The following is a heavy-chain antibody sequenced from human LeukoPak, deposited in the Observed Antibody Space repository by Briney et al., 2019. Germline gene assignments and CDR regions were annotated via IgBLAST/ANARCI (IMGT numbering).Heavy chain of an antibody. J-gene: IGHJ4*02. D-gene: IGHD6-19*01. Sequence: GGSLRLSCAASGFTFKNYAMSWVRQAPGKGLEWVSGISGSGGSTYYADSVQGRFTISRDNSKNTLYLQMNSLRAEDTAVYYCAKDLAPSAVAGVTSSGFDCWGQGTLVTVSS. CDR1: GFTFKNYA. V-gene: IGHV3-23*01. CDR3: AKDLAPSAVAGVTSSGFDC. CDR2: ISGSGGST.